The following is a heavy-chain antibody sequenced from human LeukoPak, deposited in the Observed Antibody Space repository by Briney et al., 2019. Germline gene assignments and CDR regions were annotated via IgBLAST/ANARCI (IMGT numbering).Heavy chain of an antibody. CDR2: MNPNSGNT. V-gene: IGHV1-8*03. CDR3: ARGRFDSSGYYYVGYYYMDV. Sequence: GASVKVSCKASGYTFTSYDINWVRQATGQGLEWMGWMNPNSGNTGYAQKFQGRVTITRNTSISTAYMELSSLRSEDTAVYYCARGRFDSSGYYYVGYYYMDVWGKGTTVTVSS. J-gene: IGHJ6*03. D-gene: IGHD3-22*01. CDR1: GYTFTSYD.